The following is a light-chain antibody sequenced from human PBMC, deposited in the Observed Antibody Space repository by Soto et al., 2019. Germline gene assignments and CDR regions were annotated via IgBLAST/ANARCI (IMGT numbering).Light chain of an antibody. Sequence: QSVLTQPPSVSGSPRQRVTISCSGSTSNIGNNYVNWYQQLPGKAPKPPLYHDDLLPSGVSDRFSGSKSGTSASLAISGLQSEDEADYYCEAWDDSLNGHVFGGGTKLTVL. CDR2: HDD. CDR3: EAWDDSLNGHV. J-gene: IGLJ3*02. CDR1: TSNIGNNY. V-gene: IGLV1-36*01.